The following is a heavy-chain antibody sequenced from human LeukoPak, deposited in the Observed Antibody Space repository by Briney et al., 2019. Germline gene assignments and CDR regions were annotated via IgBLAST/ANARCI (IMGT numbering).Heavy chain of an antibody. CDR2: IFSSDIT. J-gene: IGHJ5*02. CDR3: ARSDGIVGEEAWFDP. Sequence: SETLSLTCSVSGGSISTFHWHWIRQPPGKGLEWVGYIFSSDITNYNPSLRSRVTISVDTSKNQFSLKLRSVTAADTAVYLCARSDGIVGEEAWFDPWGQGTLVTVSS. CDR1: GGSISTFH. D-gene: IGHD1-26*01. V-gene: IGHV4-4*09.